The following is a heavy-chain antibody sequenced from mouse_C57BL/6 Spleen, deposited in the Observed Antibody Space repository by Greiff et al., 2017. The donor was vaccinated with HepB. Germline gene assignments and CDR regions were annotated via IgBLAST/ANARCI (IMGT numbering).Heavy chain of an antibody. CDR2: IYPGNSDT. D-gene: IGHD1-1*01. J-gene: IGHJ2*01. CDR3: TRDTTVVAFDY. CDR1: GYTFTSYW. Sequence: EVQLQQSGTVLARPGASVKMSCKTSGYTFTSYWMHWVKQRPGQGLEWIGAIYPGNSDTSYNQKFKGKAKLTAVTSASTAYMELSSLTNADSAVYYCTRDTTVVAFDYWGQGTTLTVSS. V-gene: IGHV1-5*01.